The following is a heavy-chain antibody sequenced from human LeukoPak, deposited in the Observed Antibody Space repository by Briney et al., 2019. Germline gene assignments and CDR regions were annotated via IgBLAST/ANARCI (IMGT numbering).Heavy chain of an antibody. CDR2: IYYSGST. CDR3: ARTRRDGYNY. CDR1: GGSISSSSYY. Sequence: SETLSLTCTVSGGSISSSSYYWGWIRQPPGKGLEWIGSIYYSGSTYYNPSLKSRVTISVDTSKNQFSLKLSSVTAADTAVYYCARTRRDGYNYWGQGTLVTVSS. V-gene: IGHV4-39*01. D-gene: IGHD5-24*01. J-gene: IGHJ4*02.